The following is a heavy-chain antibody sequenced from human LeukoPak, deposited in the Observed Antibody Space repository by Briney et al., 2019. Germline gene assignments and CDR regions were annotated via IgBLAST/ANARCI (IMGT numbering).Heavy chain of an antibody. CDR1: GGSISSGSYY. V-gene: IGHV4-61*02. CDR2: IYTSGST. J-gene: IGHJ4*02. D-gene: IGHD3-10*01. CDR3: ARDSGLLRGYYFDY. Sequence: PSETLSLTCTVSGGSISSGSYYWSWLRQPAGKGLEWFGRIYTSGSTNYNPSLKSRVTISVDTSKNQFSLKLSSVTAADTAVYYCARDSGLLRGYYFDYSGQGTLVTVSS.